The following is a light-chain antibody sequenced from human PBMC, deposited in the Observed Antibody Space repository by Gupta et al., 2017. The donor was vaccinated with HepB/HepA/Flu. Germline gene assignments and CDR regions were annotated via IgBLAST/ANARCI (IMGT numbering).Light chain of an antibody. J-gene: IGLJ1*01. CDR3: KSRDSDTYFYV. CDR2: GDN. V-gene: IGLV3-19*01. Sequence: KPGQAPILVIYGDNSRPSGIPARFSGARSGSTASLTISGAQAEDEADYYCKSRDSDTYFYVFGSGTKITVL.